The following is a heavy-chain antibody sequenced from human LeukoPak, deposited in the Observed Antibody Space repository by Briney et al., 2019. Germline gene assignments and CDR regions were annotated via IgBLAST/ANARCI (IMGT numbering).Heavy chain of an antibody. J-gene: IGHJ4*02. D-gene: IGHD3-22*01. CDR3: AREGGYYYDSSGYRKPSNFDY. V-gene: IGHV4-34*01. CDR1: GGSFSGYY. Sequence: SETLSLTCAVYGGSFSGYYWSWIRQPPGKGLEWIGEINHSGSTNYNPSLKSRVTISVGTSKNQFSLKLSSVTAADTAVYYCAREGGYYYDSSGYRKPSNFDYWGQGTLVTVSS. CDR2: INHSGST.